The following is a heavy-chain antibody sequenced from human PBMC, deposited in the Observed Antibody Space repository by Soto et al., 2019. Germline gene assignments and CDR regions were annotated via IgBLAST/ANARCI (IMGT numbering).Heavy chain of an antibody. CDR3: ARDRTVFNSFGSGMDV. CDR2: IFYSGST. J-gene: IGHJ6*01. V-gene: IGHV4-31*03. D-gene: IGHD3-16*01. CDR1: GGAINGRDYY. Sequence: SETLSITCSVSGGAINGRDYYWSWIRQHPGKGLEWIGNIFYSGSTDYNPSLKGRLTISIDTSKNEFSLKLTSVTAADTAVYYCARDRTVFNSFGSGMDVCCQGTMVSVYS.